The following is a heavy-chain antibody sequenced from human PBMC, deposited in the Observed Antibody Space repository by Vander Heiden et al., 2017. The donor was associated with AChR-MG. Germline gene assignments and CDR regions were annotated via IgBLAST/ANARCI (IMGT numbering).Heavy chain of an antibody. CDR2: LFSSGNS. J-gene: IGHJ4*02. Sequence: QLQLQASGPRLVTPSETLSLTCSVPGILVSSTSYYWGWIRQPPGKGLEWLGTLFSSGNSYYKPSLKSRVSIAVDTSKNLFYLNMTSVTAADSAVYYCVAGGFTPYFDYWGQGVLVPLSS. V-gene: IGHV4-39*01. CDR3: VAGGFTPYFDY. CDR1: GILVSSTSYY.